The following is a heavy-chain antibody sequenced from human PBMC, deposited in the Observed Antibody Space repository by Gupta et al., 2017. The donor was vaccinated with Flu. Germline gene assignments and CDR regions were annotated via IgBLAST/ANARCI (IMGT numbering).Heavy chain of an antibody. V-gene: IGHV3-33*01. J-gene: IGHJ4*02. D-gene: IGHD2-2*01. CDR2: IWYDGSKT. CDR3: ARVNSSTSWYFLGY. CDR1: GLPFSNYP. Sequence: QVHLVESGGGVVQPGRSLRLSCETSGLPFSNYPMHWVRQAPGKGLEWVGVIWYDGSKTYLADSMKGRYTTSRDNSKNTLYLEVDSLTVEDTAVYYCARVNSSTSWYFLGYWGRGTLVTVSS.